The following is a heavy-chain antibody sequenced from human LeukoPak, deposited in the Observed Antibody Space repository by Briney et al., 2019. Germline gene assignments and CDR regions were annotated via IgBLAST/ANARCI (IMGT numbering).Heavy chain of an antibody. D-gene: IGHD3-22*01. CDR3: AREGSGYYFADY. CDR2: IYYSGST. J-gene: IGHJ4*02. Sequence: SQTLSLTCTVSGGSVSSGSYYWSWIRQPPGKGLEWIGYIYYSGSTNYNPSLKSRVTISVDTSKNQFSLKLSSVTAADTAVYYCAREGSGYYFADYWGQGTLVTVSS. CDR1: GGSVSSGSYY. V-gene: IGHV4-61*01.